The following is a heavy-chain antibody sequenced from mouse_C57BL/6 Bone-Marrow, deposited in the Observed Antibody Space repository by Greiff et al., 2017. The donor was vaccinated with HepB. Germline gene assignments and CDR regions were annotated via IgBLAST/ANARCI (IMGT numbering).Heavy chain of an antibody. Sequence: QVQLQQPGAELVMPGASVKLSCKASGYTFTSYWMHWVKQRPGQGLEWIGEIDPSDSYTNYNQKFKGKSTLTVDKSSSTAYMQLSSLTSEDSAVYYCARDYDYDGEGFAYWGRGTLVTVTA. V-gene: IGHV1-69*01. J-gene: IGHJ3*01. D-gene: IGHD2-4*01. CDR2: IDPSDSYT. CDR3: ARDYDYDGEGFAY. CDR1: GYTFTSYW.